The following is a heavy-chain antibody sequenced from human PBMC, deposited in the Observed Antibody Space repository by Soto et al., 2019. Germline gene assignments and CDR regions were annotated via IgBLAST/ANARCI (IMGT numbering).Heavy chain of an antibody. CDR2: INPSGGST. J-gene: IGHJ4*02. D-gene: IGHD2-2*01. CDR3: ARSLVVPAAEYYYFDY. V-gene: IGHV1-46*03. Sequence: ASVKVSCKASGYTFTSYYMHWVRQAPGQGLEWMGIINPSGGSTSYAQKFQGRVTMTRDTSTSTVYMELSSLRSEDTAVYYCARSLVVPAAEYYYFDYWGQGTLVTVSS. CDR1: GYTFTSYY.